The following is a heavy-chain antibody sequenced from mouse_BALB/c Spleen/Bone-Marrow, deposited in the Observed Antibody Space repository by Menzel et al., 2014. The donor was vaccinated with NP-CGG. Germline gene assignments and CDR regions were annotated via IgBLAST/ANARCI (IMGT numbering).Heavy chain of an antibody. J-gene: IGHJ3*01. CDR3: ASCGNYEAWFAY. D-gene: IGHD2-1*01. V-gene: IGHV1S135*01. CDR2: IDPYNGDT. CDR1: GYAFTSYN. Sequence: EVKLMESGPELVKPGASVKVSCKASGYAFTSYNIYWVKQSHGKSLEWIGYIDPYNGDTNYNQKFKVKATLTVDKSSSTAYMYLNSLTSEDSAVYCCASCGNYEAWFAYWGQGTLVTVSA.